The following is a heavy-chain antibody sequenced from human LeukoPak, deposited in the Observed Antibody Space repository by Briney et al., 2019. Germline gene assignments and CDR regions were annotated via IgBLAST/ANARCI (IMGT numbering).Heavy chain of an antibody. CDR1: GFTFRSYS. Sequence: GGSLRLSCAASGFTFRSYSMNWVRQAPGKGLEWVSSISSSSSYIYYADSVKGRFTISRDNAKNSLYLQMNSLRAEDTAVYYCARDDGQLWSSDYWGQGTLVTVSS. CDR2: ISSSSSYI. J-gene: IGHJ4*02. V-gene: IGHV3-21*01. CDR3: ARDDGQLWSSDY. D-gene: IGHD5-18*01.